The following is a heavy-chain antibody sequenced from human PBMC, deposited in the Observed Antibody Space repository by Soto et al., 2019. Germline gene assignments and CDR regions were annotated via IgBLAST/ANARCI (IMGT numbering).Heavy chain of an antibody. D-gene: IGHD3-10*01. CDR2: IYYIGTT. CDR1: GDSMGSGDYY. Sequence: QVQLQESGPGLVKPSQTLSLTCTVSGDSMGSGDYYWTWIRQPPGKGLEWIGYIYYIGTTFYNPSLELRVNISIDTSKNHFSLKLTSVTAADTAVYYCSRGSTYYGFLTWGQGTLVTVSS. V-gene: IGHV4-30-4*01. CDR3: SRGSTYYGFLT. J-gene: IGHJ5*02.